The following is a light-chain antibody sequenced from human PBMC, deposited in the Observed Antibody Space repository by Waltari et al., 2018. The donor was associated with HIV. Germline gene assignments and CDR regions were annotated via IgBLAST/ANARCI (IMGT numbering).Light chain of an antibody. V-gene: IGLV1-44*01. J-gene: IGLJ2*01. CDR2: RTN. Sequence: QSVLTQSPSASGTPRQRVTISGSGGSHNIGSNGVAWYQRFPGTTPKLPIYRTNQRPAGVPDRFSGSTSGTSASLASSGLQSEDEATYYGATLYDSLNGPIFGGGTRLTVL. CDR1: SHNIGSNG. CDR3: ATLYDSLNGPI.